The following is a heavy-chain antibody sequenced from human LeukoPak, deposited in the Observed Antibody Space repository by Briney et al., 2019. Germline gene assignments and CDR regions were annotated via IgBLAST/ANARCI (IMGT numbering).Heavy chain of an antibody. CDR3: ARDRQGDAFDI. V-gene: IGHV1-2*04. J-gene: IGHJ3*02. Sequence: ASVRVSCKASGYTFTGYYIHWVRQAPGQGLEWMGWINPNSGDTKYAQKFQGWITITSDTPISTAYMELSRLRSDDTAVYYCARDRQGDAFDIWGQGTMVTVSS. CDR1: GYTFTGYY. CDR2: INPNSGDT.